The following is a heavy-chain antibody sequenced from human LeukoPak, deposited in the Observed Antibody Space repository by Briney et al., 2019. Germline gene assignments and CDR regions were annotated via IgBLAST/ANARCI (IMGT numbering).Heavy chain of an antibody. CDR3: ASTEGPLGAFDI. J-gene: IGHJ3*02. V-gene: IGHV4-4*07. Sequence: SETLSLTCTVSGGSISSYYWCWIRQPAGKGLEWIGRIYTSGSTNYNPSLKSRVTMSVDTSKNQFSLKLSSVTAADTAVYYCASTEGPLGAFDIWGQGTMVTVSS. D-gene: IGHD3-16*01. CDR1: GGSISSYY. CDR2: IYTSGST.